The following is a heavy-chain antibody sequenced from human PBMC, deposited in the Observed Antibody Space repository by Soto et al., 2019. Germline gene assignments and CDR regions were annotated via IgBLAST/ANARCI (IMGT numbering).Heavy chain of an antibody. CDR2: ISAGGGST. J-gene: IGHJ3*02. CDR3: AHPRGYGVFDAYDI. Sequence: WWSLRLSCSASVFTCSTYAMSWFRQAPGKGLEWVSAISAGGGSTYYADSVKGRFTISRDNSINTLYMQMNSLRTEDTAVYYCAHPRGYGVFDAYDIWGQGAMVTVSS. CDR1: VFTCSTYA. D-gene: IGHD4-17*01. V-gene: IGHV3-23*01.